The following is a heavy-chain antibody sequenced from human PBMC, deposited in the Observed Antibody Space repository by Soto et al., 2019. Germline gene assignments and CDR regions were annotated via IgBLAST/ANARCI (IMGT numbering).Heavy chain of an antibody. V-gene: IGHV4-39*01. Sequence: PSETLSLTCAVSGGSISGSYYYWDWIRQPPGRGLEWIGAMYYTGNKNYNPSLESRVTMSVDTSKNQFSLKLSSVTPTDTAVYYCARRSSSSLGSLFDPWGRGILVTVSS. D-gene: IGHD6-6*01. CDR3: ARRSSSSLGSLFDP. CDR1: GGSISGSYYY. J-gene: IGHJ5*02. CDR2: MYYTGNK.